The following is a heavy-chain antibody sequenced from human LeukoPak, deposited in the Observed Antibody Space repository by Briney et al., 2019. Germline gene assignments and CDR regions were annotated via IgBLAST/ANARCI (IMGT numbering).Heavy chain of an antibody. J-gene: IGHJ5*02. CDR3: ARGHCSGGSCYRAPQRPNWFDP. Sequence: SVKVSCKASGGTFSSYAISWVRQAPGQGLEWMGRIIPIFGIANYAQKFQGRVTITADKSTSTAYMELSSLRSEDTAAYYCARGHCSGGSCYRAPQRPNWFDPWGQGTLVTVSS. V-gene: IGHV1-69*04. D-gene: IGHD2-15*01. CDR1: GGTFSSYA. CDR2: IIPIFGIA.